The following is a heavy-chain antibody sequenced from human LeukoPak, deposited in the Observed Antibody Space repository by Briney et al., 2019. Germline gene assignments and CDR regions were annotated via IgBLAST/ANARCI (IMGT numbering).Heavy chain of an antibody. CDR2: IYHSGST. D-gene: IGHD3-16*02. Sequence: PSGTLSLTCTVSGYSISSGYYWGWIRQPPGKGLEWIGSIYHSGSTYYNPSLKSRVTISVDTSKNQFSLKLSSVTAADTAVYYCARGPMITFGGVIATFDYWGQGTLVTVSS. V-gene: IGHV4-38-2*02. J-gene: IGHJ4*02. CDR3: ARGPMITFGGVIATFDY. CDR1: GYSISSGYY.